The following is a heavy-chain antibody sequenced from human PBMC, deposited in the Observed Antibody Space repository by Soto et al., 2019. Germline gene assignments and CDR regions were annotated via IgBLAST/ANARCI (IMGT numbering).Heavy chain of an antibody. CDR1: GDSVSSNSVA. Sequence: SQTLSLTCAISGDSVSSNSVAWNWIRQSPSRGLEWLGRTYYRSKWYTDYAVSVKSRITINPDTSKNQFSLQLNSVTPEDTAVYYCARDQTYSSSWSNCFDPWGQGTLVTVSS. CDR2: TYYRSKWYT. V-gene: IGHV6-1*01. D-gene: IGHD6-13*01. CDR3: ARDQTYSSSWSNCFDP. J-gene: IGHJ5*02.